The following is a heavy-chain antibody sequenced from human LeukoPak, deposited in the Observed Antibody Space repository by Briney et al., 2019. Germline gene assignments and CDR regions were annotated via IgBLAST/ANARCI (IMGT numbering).Heavy chain of an antibody. J-gene: IGHJ6*03. Sequence: ASVKVSCKASGYTFTSYGISWVRQAPGQGLEWMGWISAYNGNTNYAQKLQGRVTMTTDTSTSTAYMELRSLRSDDTAVYYCARVVVIIRGDYYYYYMDVWGKGTTVTVSS. CDR2: ISAYNGNT. CDR1: GYTFTSYG. V-gene: IGHV1-18*01. CDR3: ARVVVIIRGDYYYYYMDV. D-gene: IGHD3-3*01.